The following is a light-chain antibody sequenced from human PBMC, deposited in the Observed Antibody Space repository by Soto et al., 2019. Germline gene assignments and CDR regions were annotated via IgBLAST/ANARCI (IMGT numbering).Light chain of an antibody. V-gene: IGKV1-33*01. CDR3: QQYDDLPYT. CDR1: QDITNY. J-gene: IGKJ2*01. Sequence: DVQMTQSPSSLSASVGDSVTITCQASQDITNYLNWFQQKVGKAPKLLIYDASNLETGVPSRFGGSGSGTDFTFTISSLQPEDTATYYCQQYDDLPYTFGQGTQVQIK. CDR2: DAS.